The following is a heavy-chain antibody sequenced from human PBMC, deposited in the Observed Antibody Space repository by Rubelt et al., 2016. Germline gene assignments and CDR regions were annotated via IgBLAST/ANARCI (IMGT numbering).Heavy chain of an antibody. V-gene: IGHV3-23*01. CDR3: AKEQKVVPASNWFDP. Sequence: EVQLLASGGGLAQPGGSLRLSCAASGFTFSNFAMTWVRQAPGKGLEWVSTIRGSGGSTYYAESVKGRVTISRDNSQNTLYLQMNRLRAEDTAVYHCAKEQKVVPASNWFDPWGQETLVTVAS. CDR2: IRGSGGST. CDR1: GFTFSNFA. D-gene: IGHD2-2*01. J-gene: IGHJ5*02.